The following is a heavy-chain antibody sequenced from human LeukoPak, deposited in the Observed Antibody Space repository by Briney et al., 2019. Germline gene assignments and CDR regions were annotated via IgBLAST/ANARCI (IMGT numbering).Heavy chain of an antibody. V-gene: IGHV3-23*01. Sequence: GGSLRLSCAASGFTFSSYAMSWVRQAPGKGLEWVAAVTGSGSNTYYAGSVKGRFTISRDNSKNTLYLQMNSLRAEDTAVYYCARALYSSSVSLWFDPWGQGTLVTVSS. CDR3: ARALYSSSVSLWFDP. D-gene: IGHD6-6*01. CDR1: GFTFSSYA. CDR2: VTGSGSNT. J-gene: IGHJ5*02.